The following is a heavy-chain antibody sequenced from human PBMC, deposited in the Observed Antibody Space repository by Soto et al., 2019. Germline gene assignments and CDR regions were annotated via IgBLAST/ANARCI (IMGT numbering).Heavy chain of an antibody. J-gene: IGHJ5*02. CDR2: ITPIFGTA. V-gene: IGHV1-69*06. CDR1: GGTFSSYA. Sequence: SVKVSCKASGGTFSSYAISWVRQAPGQGLEWMGGITPIFGTANYAQKFQGRVTITADKSTSTAYMELSSLRSEDTAVYYCARAIVVVTAISLDPWGQGTLVTVSS. CDR3: ARAIVVVTAISLDP. D-gene: IGHD2-21*02.